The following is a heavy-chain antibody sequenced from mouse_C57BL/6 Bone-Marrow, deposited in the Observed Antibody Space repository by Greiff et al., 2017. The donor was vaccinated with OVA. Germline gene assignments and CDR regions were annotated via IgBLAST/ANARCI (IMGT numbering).Heavy chain of an antibody. CDR3: SGDSAVYYCAYLTTVVARWYFDV. V-gene: IGHV1-87*01. Sequence: VQLQQSGPELARPWASVKISCQAFYTFFRRVHFAIRDTNYWMQWVKQRPGQGLEWIGAIYPGNGVTSSNQKFKGKATLTADKSSSIAYMQLSSLTSGDSAVYYCAYLTTVVARWYFDVGGKGTTVTVSS. D-gene: IGHD1-1*01. J-gene: IGHJ1*03. CDR2: GQGLEWIG. CDR1: YTFFRRVH.